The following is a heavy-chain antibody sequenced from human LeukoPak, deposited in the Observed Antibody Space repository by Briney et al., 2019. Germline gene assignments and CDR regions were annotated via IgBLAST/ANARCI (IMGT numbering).Heavy chain of an antibody. CDR3: ARDQYYDSSGSGRGQYYYYGMDV. Sequence: GASVKVSCKASRGTFSSYAISWVRQAPGQGLEWMGGIIPIFGTANYAQKFQGRVTITADESTSTAYMELSSLRSEDTAVYYCARDQYYDSSGSGRGQYYYYGMDVWGQGTTVTVSS. J-gene: IGHJ6*02. V-gene: IGHV1-69*13. CDR1: RGTFSSYA. D-gene: IGHD3-22*01. CDR2: IIPIFGTA.